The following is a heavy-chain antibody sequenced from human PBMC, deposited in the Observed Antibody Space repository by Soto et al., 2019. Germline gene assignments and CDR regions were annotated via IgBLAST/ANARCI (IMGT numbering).Heavy chain of an antibody. Sequence: EVQLLESGGGLVQPGGSLTLSCAASGFTFSDYTITWVRQAPGKVLECISVILADFNTYYAGSVRGRFTISRDNSKNTLYLQMDSLRAEDTAVYYCARRVEGYFDYWGQGALVTVSS. J-gene: IGHJ4*02. CDR2: ILADFNT. V-gene: IGHV3-23*03. CDR3: ARRVEGYFDY. CDR1: GFTFSDYT.